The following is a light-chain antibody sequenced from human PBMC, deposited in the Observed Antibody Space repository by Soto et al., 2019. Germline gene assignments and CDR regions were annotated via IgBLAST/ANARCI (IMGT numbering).Light chain of an antibody. J-gene: IGLJ3*02. CDR1: SGSIASNY. CDR3: QSYDSSNPWV. CDR2: EDN. Sequence: NFMLTQPHSVSESPGKTVTISCTHSSGSIASNYVQWYQQRPGSAPTTVIYEDNQRPSGVPDRFSGSIDSSSNSASLTISGLKTEDEADYYCQSYDSSNPWVFGGGTKVTVL. V-gene: IGLV6-57*03.